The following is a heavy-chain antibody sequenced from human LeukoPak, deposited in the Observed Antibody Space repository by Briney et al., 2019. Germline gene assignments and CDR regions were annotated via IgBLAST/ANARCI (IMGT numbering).Heavy chain of an antibody. D-gene: IGHD1-26*01. J-gene: IGHJ6*02. Sequence: GGSLRLSCAASGFTVSSNYMSWVRQAPGKGLEWVSVIYSGGSTYYADSVKGRFTISRDNSKNTLYLQMNSLRAEDTAVYYCARDRELDYRMDVWGQGTTVTVSS. V-gene: IGHV3-66*01. CDR3: ARDRELDYRMDV. CDR1: GFTVSSNY. CDR2: IYSGGST.